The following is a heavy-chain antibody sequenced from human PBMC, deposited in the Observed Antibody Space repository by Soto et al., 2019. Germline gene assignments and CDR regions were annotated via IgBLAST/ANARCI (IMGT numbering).Heavy chain of an antibody. V-gene: IGHV3-30-3*01. CDR3: ARVIQLDDFWSGYYPYYYYGMDV. J-gene: IGHJ6*02. Sequence: PGGSLRLSCAASGFTFSSYAMHWVRQAPGKGLEWVAVISYDGSNKYYADSVKGRFTISRDNSKNTLYLQMNSLRAEDTAVYYCARVIQLDDFWSGYYPYYYYGMDVWGQGTTVTVS. D-gene: IGHD3-3*01. CDR2: ISYDGSNK. CDR1: GFTFSSYA.